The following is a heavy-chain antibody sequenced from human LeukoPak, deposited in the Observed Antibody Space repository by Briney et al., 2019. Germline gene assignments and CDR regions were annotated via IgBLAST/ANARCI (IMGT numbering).Heavy chain of an antibody. Sequence: ASVKVSCKASGGTFSSYAISWVRQAPGQGLEWMGGIIPIFGTANYAQKFQGRVTITADKSTSTAYMELSSLRSEDTAVYYCARLSSVTTVSWWSYYYYYIDVWGKGTTVTVSS. D-gene: IGHD2-15*01. CDR2: IIPIFGTA. J-gene: IGHJ6*03. V-gene: IGHV1-69*06. CDR1: GGTFSSYA. CDR3: ARLSSVTTVSWWSYYYYYIDV.